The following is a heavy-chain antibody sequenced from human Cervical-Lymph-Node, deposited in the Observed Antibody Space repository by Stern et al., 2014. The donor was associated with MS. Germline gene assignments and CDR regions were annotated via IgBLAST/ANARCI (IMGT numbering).Heavy chain of an antibody. Sequence: QVQLQQWGAGMLKPSETLSLTCTLFGGSFNGFYWTWIRHPPGKGLEYIGEINHFGGTNYNQSLKSRVTISIDASTSQFPLKLNSVTAADTAVYFCARSSGYLYYWGQGTLVTVSS. V-gene: IGHV4-34*01. CDR2: INHFGGT. CDR1: GGSFNGFY. CDR3: ARSSGYLYY. J-gene: IGHJ4*02. D-gene: IGHD3-22*01.